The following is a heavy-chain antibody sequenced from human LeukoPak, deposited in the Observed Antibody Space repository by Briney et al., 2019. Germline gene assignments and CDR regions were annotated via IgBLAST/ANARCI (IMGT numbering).Heavy chain of an antibody. D-gene: IGHD6-13*01. CDR2: INSNSADT. CDR3: ARIGISARGTNFHH. CDR1: GYSFIDYY. V-gene: IGHV1-2*02. J-gene: IGHJ1*01. Sequence: ASVRVSCKTSGYSFIDYYIHWVRQAPGQGLEWMGWINSNSADTNYAQNFQGRVTMTRDTSISTAYMELSRLRSDDTALYYCARIGISARGTNFHHWGQGTLVTVSS.